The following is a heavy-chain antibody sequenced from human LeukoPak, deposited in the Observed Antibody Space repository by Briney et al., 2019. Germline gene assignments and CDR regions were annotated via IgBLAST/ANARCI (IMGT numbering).Heavy chain of an antibody. V-gene: IGHV3-21*04. CDR2: ITSSGTYI. D-gene: IGHD3-22*01. CDR1: GFTFNNYN. Sequence: GGSLKLSCATSGFTFNNYNMNWVRQAPGRALEWVSSITSSGTYIFYADSVKGRFTISRDNAKNSLYLQMNSLGPEDTAVYYCARAGYYYDSSDAFDIWGQGTMVTVSS. J-gene: IGHJ3*02. CDR3: ARAGYYYDSSDAFDI.